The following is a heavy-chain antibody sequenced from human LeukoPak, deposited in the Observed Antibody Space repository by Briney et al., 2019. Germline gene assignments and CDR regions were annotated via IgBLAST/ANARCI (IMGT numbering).Heavy chain of an antibody. J-gene: IGHJ1*01. D-gene: IGHD2-2*01. V-gene: IGHV1-46*01. CDR2: IKVSGGAT. Sequence: ASVKISCKASGYTFTRFFMYWVRQAPGQGPEWMGRIKVSGGATDYGQKFQARVTMTSDTSTNTVYMEMSNLRSDDTDVYYCAREGAPSQFPASEYLQPWGQGTLVIVSA. CDR1: GYTFTRFF. CDR3: AREGAPSQFPASEYLQP.